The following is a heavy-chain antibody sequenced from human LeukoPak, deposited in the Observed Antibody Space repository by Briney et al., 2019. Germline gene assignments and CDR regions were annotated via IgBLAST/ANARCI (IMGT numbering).Heavy chain of an antibody. V-gene: IGHV1-69*06. CDR1: GGTFSSYA. D-gene: IGHD1-14*01. J-gene: IGHJ4*02. CDR3: AGSYNTYYAQDY. CDR2: IIPISGTA. Sequence: SVKVSCKAPGGTFSSYAISWVRQAPGQGPEWIGGIIPISGTAKYAQKLQGRVTISADMSTGTAYMELSSLSSEDTAVYYCAGSYNTYYAQDYWGQGALVTVSS.